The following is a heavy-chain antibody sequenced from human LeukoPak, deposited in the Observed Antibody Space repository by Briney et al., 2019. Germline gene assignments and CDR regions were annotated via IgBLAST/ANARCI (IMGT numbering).Heavy chain of an antibody. J-gene: IGHJ5*02. CDR2: IRYDGSNK. V-gene: IGHV3-30*02. Sequence: GGSLRLSCAASGFTFSSHGMHWVRQAPGKGLEWVAFIRYDGSNKYYADSVKGRFTISRDNSKNTLYLQMNSLRAEDTAVYYCAKDNHGDLFWFDPWGQGTLVTVSS. CDR3: AKDNHGDLFWFDP. CDR1: GFTFSSHG. D-gene: IGHD4-17*01.